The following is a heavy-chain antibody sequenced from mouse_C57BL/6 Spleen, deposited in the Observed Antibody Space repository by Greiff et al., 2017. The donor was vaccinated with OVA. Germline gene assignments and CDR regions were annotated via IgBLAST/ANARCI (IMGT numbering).Heavy chain of an antibody. J-gene: IGHJ3*01. V-gene: IGHV1-74*01. CDR2: IHPSDSDT. CDR1: GYTFTSYW. Sequence: QVQLQQPGAELVKPGASVKVSCKASGYTFTSYWMHWVKQRPGQGLEWIGRIHPSDSDTNYNQKFQGKATLTVDTSSSTVYMQLSSRTSEDSAVYYCAISRTSWFAYWGQGTLVTVSA. CDR3: AISRTSWFAY.